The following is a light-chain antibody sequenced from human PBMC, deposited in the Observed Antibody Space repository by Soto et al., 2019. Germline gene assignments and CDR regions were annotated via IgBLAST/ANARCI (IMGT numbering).Light chain of an antibody. CDR3: CSYATTTL. CDR2: EVS. V-gene: IGLV2-23*02. J-gene: IGLJ2*01. Sequence: QSVLTQPASVSGSPGQSITISCTGTSSDVGSYDLVSWYQQHPGNAPKLMIYEVSKRPSGVSDRFSGSKSGNTASLTLSGLQADDEADYYCCSYATTTLFGGGTKLTVL. CDR1: SSDVGSYDL.